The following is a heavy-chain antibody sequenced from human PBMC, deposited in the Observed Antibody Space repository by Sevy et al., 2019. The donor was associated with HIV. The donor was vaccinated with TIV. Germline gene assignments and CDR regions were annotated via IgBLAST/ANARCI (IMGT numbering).Heavy chain of an antibody. J-gene: IGHJ6*02. CDR2: INPNSDGT. CDR1: ASTFTAYY. V-gene: IGHV1-2*02. D-gene: IGHD3-16*01. Sequence: ASVKVSCKTSASTFTAYYMHWLRQAPGQGLEWMGWINPNSDGTKYAQRFQGRVSMTADTSISTAYMELSRLTSDDTAVYYCARDRVSFGGGGGLDVWGQGTTVTVSS. CDR3: ARDRVSFGGGGGLDV.